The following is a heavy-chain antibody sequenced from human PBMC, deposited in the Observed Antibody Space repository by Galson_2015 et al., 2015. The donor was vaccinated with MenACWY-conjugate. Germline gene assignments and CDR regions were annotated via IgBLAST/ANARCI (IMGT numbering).Heavy chain of an antibody. CDR3: AHKGVARGSDWFDP. Sequence: PALVKPTQTLTLTCTFSGFSLTTIGVGVGWIRQPPGKALEWLALIYYDDEKRYSPSLKSRLTITKDTSKNQVVLTMTNMDPVDTATYYCAHKGVARGSDWFDPWGQGTLVTVSS. CDR2: IYYDDEK. D-gene: IGHD2-15*01. CDR1: GFSLTTIGVG. J-gene: IGHJ5*02. V-gene: IGHV2-5*02.